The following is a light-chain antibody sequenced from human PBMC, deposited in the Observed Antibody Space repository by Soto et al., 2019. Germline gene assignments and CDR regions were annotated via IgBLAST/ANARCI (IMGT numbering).Light chain of an antibody. CDR1: QSISMY. CDR3: QQSYSTIT. J-gene: IGKJ5*01. CDR2: AAS. Sequence: SHMALAPCTLTASVGDSLTITCRPSQSISMYSNWYQQKPGKAPKLLIYAASSLQSGVPSRFSGSGSGTDFTPTISSLQPEDSATYYCQQSYSTITFGQGTRVENK. V-gene: IGKV1-39*01.